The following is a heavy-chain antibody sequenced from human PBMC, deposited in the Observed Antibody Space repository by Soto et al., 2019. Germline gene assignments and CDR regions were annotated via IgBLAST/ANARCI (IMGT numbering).Heavy chain of an antibody. CDR3: ARFSPSSYSSKGQVDDIDY. J-gene: IGHJ4*02. CDR1: GFTFSSYS. Sequence: GGSLRLSCAASGFTFSSYSMNWVRQAPGKGLEWVSSISSSSSYIYYADSVKGRFTISRDNAKNSLYLQMNSLRAEDTAVYYCARFSPSSYSSKGQVDDIDYWGQGTLVTVSS. D-gene: IGHD5-12*01. V-gene: IGHV3-21*01. CDR2: ISSSSSYI.